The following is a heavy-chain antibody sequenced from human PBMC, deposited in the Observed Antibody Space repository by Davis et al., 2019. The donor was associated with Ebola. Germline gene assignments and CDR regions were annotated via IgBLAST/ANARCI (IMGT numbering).Heavy chain of an antibody. J-gene: IGHJ4*02. Sequence: GESLKISCAASGFTFSTYAMTWVRQAPGKGLEWVSVIYSGGSTYYADSVKGRFTISRDNSKNTLYLQMNSLRAEDTAVYYCARWGQGSSWHVDYWGQGTLVTVSS. CDR3: ARWGQGSSWHVDY. CDR1: GFTFSTYA. CDR2: IYSGGST. V-gene: IGHV3-66*01. D-gene: IGHD6-13*01.